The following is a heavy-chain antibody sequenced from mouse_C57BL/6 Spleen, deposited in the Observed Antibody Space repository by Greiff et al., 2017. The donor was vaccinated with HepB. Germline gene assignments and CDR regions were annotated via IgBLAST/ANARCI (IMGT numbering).Heavy chain of an antibody. CDR1: GFTFSSYG. CDR3: ARRGENSSGWFAY. V-gene: IGHV5-6*01. J-gene: IGHJ3*01. Sequence: EVHLVESGGDLVKPGGSLKLSCAASGFTFSSYGMSWVRQTPDKRLEWVATISSGGSYTYYPDSVKGRFTISRDNAKNTLYLQMSSLKSEDTAMYYCARRGENSSGWFAYWGQGTLVTVSA. CDR2: ISSGGSYT. D-gene: IGHD3-2*02.